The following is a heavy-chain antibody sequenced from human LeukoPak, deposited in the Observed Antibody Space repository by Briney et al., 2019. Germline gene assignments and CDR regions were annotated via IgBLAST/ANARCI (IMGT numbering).Heavy chain of an antibody. CDR1: GGSISSYY. Sequence: SETLSLTCTVSGGSISSYYWSWIRQPPGKGLEWIGHIYYSGSTNYNPSLKSRVTISIDTSKNQFSLKLSSVTAADTAVYYCARAFGELCSSAFDIWGQGTMVTVSS. J-gene: IGHJ3*02. V-gene: IGHV4-59*12. CDR2: IYYSGST. CDR3: ARAFGELCSSAFDI. D-gene: IGHD3-16*01.